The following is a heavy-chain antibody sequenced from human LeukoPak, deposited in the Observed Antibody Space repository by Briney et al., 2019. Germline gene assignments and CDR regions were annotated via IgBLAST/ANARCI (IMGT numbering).Heavy chain of an antibody. V-gene: IGHV1-46*01. CDR1: GYTFTTYY. J-gene: IGHJ3*02. Sequence: ASVKVSCKASGYTFTTYYMHWVRQAPGQGLEWMGIINPSGGSTSYAQKFQGRVTMTRDTSTNTVYMELSSLRSEDTAVYYCARELDYYDSSGYYYDRLGAFDIWGQGTMVTVSS. CDR2: INPSGGST. D-gene: IGHD3-22*01. CDR3: ARELDYYDSSGYYYDRLGAFDI.